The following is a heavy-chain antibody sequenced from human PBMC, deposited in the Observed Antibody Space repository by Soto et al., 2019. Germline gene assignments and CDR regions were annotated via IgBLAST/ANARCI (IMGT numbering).Heavy chain of an antibody. J-gene: IGHJ5*02. CDR3: ARRLARGVIGWFDP. Sequence: SETPSLTCTVSGGSISSGTYYWGWIRQPPGKGLEWIGSLYYTGRTYYSPSLKSRVTISVDTSKNHFSLNLTSVTAADTAVYYCARRLARGVIGWFDPWGQGTLVTVSS. CDR1: GGSISSGTYY. CDR2: LYYTGRT. D-gene: IGHD3-10*01. V-gene: IGHV4-39*02.